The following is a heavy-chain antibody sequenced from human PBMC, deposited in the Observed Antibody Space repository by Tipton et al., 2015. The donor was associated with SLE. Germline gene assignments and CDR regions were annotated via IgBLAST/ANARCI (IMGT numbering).Heavy chain of an antibody. CDR1: GGSINSYNW. CDR3: ARTNRLPYRVYFDS. V-gene: IGHV4-4*02. Sequence: GLVKPSGTVSLTCAVSGGSINSYNWWTWVRQPPGKGLEWIGEIYHSGTTNYNPSLKSRITISLDKSNNHFSLRLSSVTAADTAVYYCARTNRLPYRVYFDSWGQGTLVTVSS. D-gene: IGHD1-14*01. J-gene: IGHJ4*02. CDR2: IYHSGTT.